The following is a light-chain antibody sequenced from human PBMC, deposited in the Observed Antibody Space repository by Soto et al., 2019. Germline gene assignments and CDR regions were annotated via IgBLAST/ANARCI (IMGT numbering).Light chain of an antibody. CDR2: AAS. CDR3: QQGHSFPFT. CDR1: QGIGNL. Sequence: DIQMTQSPSFVSASVGDRVTITCRASQGIGNLLAWFQQKPGKAPKLLIHAASSLQSGVPSRFSGSGAGADFTLTISSLQPEDCATYYCQQGHSFPFTFGPGTKVDIK. V-gene: IGKV1-12*01. J-gene: IGKJ3*01.